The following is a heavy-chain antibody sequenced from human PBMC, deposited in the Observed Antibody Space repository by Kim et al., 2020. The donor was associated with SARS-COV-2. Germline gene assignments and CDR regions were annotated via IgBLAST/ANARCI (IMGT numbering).Heavy chain of an antibody. CDR2: ISDSGTTQ. J-gene: IGHJ6*02. Sequence: GGSLRLSCAASGFTFTNYGMHWVRQAPGKGLEWVSVISDSGTTQYSAYSLKGRFTISRDNSNNTLFLQMNSLRPEATAVYYCAKRGTTMVRCCYYYGMDVWGQGTTVTVSS. CDR3: AKRGTTMVRCCYYYGMDV. V-gene: IGHV3-30*18. D-gene: IGHD3-10*01. CDR1: GFTFTNYG.